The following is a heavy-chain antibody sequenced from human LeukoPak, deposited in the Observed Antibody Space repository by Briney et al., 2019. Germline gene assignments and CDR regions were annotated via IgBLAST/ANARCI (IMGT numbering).Heavy chain of an antibody. D-gene: IGHD6-13*01. CDR1: GFTFSSYS. J-gene: IGHJ4*02. Sequence: AGGSLRLSCAASGFTFSSYSMTWVRQAPGKGLEWVSSISSSSSYIYYADSVKGRFTISRDNSKNTLFLQMNSLRAEDTAIYYCAKDLGGQQPHWGQGTLVTVSS. CDR3: AKDLGGQQPH. V-gene: IGHV3-21*04. CDR2: ISSSSSYI.